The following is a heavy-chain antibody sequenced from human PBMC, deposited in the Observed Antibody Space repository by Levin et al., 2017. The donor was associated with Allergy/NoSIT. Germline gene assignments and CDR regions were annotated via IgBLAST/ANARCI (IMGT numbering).Heavy chain of an antibody. CDR1: GVSISSGDFY. CDR3: VREGYGSYFDP. Sequence: PSETLSLTCTVSGVSISSGDFYWTWIRQSPGKGLEWIGYTHSLGSTDYNPSLKSRFKISLDSSKNQFSLTLASVTAADTGTYYCVREGYGSYFDPWGQGILVTVAS. D-gene: IGHD5-18*01. V-gene: IGHV4-30-4*08. CDR2: THSLGST. J-gene: IGHJ4*02.